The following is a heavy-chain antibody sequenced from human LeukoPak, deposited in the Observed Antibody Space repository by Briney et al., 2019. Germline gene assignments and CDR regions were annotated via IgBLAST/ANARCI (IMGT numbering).Heavy chain of an antibody. V-gene: IGHV1-2*06. CDR3: ARSRAAEDAFDI. CDR2: INPNSGGT. CDR1: GYTFTGHY. Sequence: ASVKVSCKASGYTFTGHYMHWVRQAPGQGLEWMGRINPNSGGTNYAQKFQGRVTMTRDTSISTAYMELSRLRSDDTAVYYCARSRAAEDAFDIWGQGTMVTVSS. J-gene: IGHJ3*02. D-gene: IGHD6-13*01.